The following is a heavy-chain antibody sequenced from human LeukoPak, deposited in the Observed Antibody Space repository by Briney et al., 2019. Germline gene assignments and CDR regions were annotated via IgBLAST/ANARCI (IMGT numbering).Heavy chain of an antibody. CDR2: INPSCGST. D-gene: IGHD1-1*01. Sequence: ASVKVSCKASGYTFTSYYMHWVRQAPGQGLEWMGVINPSCGSTTYAQKFQGRVTMTRDTSTITVYMELSSLRSEDTAMYYCARDLTNGGAFDIWGQGTMVTVSS. J-gene: IGHJ3*02. CDR3: ARDLTNGGAFDI. CDR1: GYTFTSYY. V-gene: IGHV1-46*01.